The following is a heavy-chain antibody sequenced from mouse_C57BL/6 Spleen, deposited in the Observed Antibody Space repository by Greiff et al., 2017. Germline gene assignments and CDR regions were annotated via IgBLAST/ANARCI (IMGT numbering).Heavy chain of an antibody. CDR2: ISDGGSYT. J-gene: IGHJ4*01. CDR3: ARDKGGGIYYDNDYAMDY. D-gene: IGHD2-4*01. V-gene: IGHV5-4*01. CDR1: GFTFSSYA. Sequence: EVQGVESGGGLVKPGGSLKLSCAASGFTFSSYAMSWVRQTPEKRLEWVATISDGGSYTYYPDNVKGRFPIPRDNAKNNLYLQMSHLKSEDTAMYYCARDKGGGIYYDNDYAMDYWGQGTSVTVSA.